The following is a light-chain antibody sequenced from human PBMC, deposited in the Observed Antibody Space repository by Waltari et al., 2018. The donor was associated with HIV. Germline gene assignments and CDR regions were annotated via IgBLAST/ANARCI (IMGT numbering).Light chain of an antibody. CDR1: NIGRKS. Sequence: SYVLTQPPSVSVAPGQTARITCGGANIGRKSAHWYQQKPGQAPVLVVHDDSDRPSGIPERFSGSNSGNTATLTISRVEAGDEADYYCQVWDSSSDHCVFGGGTKLTVL. J-gene: IGLJ2*01. V-gene: IGLV3-21*02. CDR3: QVWDSSSDHCV. CDR2: DDS.